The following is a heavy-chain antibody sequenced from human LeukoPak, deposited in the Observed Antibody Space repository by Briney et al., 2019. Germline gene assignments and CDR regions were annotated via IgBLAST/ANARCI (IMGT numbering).Heavy chain of an antibody. CDR1: GGTFSSYA. CDR3: ARDSGYGSNWFDP. J-gene: IGHJ5*02. CDR2: IIPIFGTA. V-gene: IGHV1-69*13. Sequence: ASVKVSCKASGGTFSSYAISWVRQAPGQGLEWMGGIIPIFGTANYAQKFQGRVTITADESTSTAYMELSSLRSEDTAVYYCARDSGYGSNWFDPWGQGTLVTVSS. D-gene: IGHD5-12*01.